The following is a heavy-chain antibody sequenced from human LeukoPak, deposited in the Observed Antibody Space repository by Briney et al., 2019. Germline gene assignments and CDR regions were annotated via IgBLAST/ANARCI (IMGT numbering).Heavy chain of an antibody. D-gene: IGHD6-19*01. CDR3: SYTGWYKVPDY. Sequence: SETLSLTCAVYGGSLSSYYCSWIRQPPGKGLEWIGHITHSGSTNYNPTLKNRVTVSVDASKNQFSLKLSSVTAADTAVYYCSYTGWYKVPDYWGQGTLVTVSS. J-gene: IGHJ4*02. CDR2: ITHSGST. CDR1: GGSLSSYY. V-gene: IGHV4-34*01.